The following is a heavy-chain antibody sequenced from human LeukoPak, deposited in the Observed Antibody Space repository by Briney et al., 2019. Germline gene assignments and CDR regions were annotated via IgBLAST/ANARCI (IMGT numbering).Heavy chain of an antibody. Sequence: GASVKVSCKASGYTFTSYGISWVRQAPGQGLEWMGIINPSGGSTSYAQKFQGRVTMTRDMSTSTVYMELSSLRSEDTAVYYCARDETAEWYAFDIWGQGTMVTVSS. J-gene: IGHJ3*02. CDR2: INPSGGST. CDR1: GYTFTSYG. V-gene: IGHV1-46*01. CDR3: ARDETAEWYAFDI. D-gene: IGHD2-21*02.